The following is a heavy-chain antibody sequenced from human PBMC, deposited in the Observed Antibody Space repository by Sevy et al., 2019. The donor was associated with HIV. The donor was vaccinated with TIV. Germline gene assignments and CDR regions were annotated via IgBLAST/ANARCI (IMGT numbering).Heavy chain of an antibody. J-gene: IGHJ3*02. CDR2: ISSSGSTI. CDR3: ARDRGTAISNAFDI. V-gene: IGHV3-11*01. D-gene: IGHD2-21*02. CDR1: GFTFSDYY. Sequence: GGSLRLSCAASGFTFSDYYMSWIRQAPGKGLEWVSYISSSGSTIYYADSVKGGFTISRDNAKNSLYLQMNSLRAEDTAVYYCARDRGTAISNAFDIWGQGTMVTVSS.